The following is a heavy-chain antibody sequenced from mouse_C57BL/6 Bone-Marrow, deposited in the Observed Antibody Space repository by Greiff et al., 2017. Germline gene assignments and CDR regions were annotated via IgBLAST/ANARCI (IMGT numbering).Heavy chain of an antibody. CDR1: GFTFSSYA. V-gene: IGHV5-4*01. J-gene: IGHJ4*01. Sequence: EVNVVESGGGLVKPGGSLKLSCAASGFTFSSYAMSWVRQTPEKRLEWVATISDGGSYTYYPDNVKGRFTISRDNAKNNLYLQMSHLKSEDTAMYYCARDRVGRSTMVPYAMDYWGQGTSVTVSS. D-gene: IGHD2-1*01. CDR3: ARDRVGRSTMVPYAMDY. CDR2: ISDGGSYT.